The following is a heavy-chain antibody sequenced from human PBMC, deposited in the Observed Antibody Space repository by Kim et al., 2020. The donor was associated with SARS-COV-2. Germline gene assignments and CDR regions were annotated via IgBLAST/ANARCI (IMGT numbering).Heavy chain of an antibody. D-gene: IGHD3-22*01. Sequence: YADSVKGRFTISRDNAKNSLYLQMNSLRAEDTAVYYCARGGVYHSSGYPYWGQGTLVTVSS. CDR3: ARGGVYHSSGYPY. V-gene: IGHV3-11*06. J-gene: IGHJ4*02.